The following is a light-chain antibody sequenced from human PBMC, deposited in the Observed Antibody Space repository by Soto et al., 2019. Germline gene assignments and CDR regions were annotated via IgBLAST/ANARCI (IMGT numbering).Light chain of an antibody. CDR3: QQYNNWTRT. J-gene: IGKJ1*01. Sequence: EIVMKQSPATMSVSPGEGATLSCRASQSVSSNLAWYQQKPGQAPRLLIYGASTRATGIPARFSGSGSGTEFTLTISSLKPEDFAVYYCQQYNNWTRTFCQGTKVDIK. CDR2: GAS. CDR1: QSVSSN. V-gene: IGKV3-15*01.